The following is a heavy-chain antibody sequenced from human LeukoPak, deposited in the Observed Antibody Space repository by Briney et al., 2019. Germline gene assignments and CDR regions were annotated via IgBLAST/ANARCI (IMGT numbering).Heavy chain of an antibody. CDR1: GGSITNYY. CDR3: ARDAVTYDAFDI. D-gene: IGHD2-21*02. J-gene: IGHJ3*02. Sequence: PSGTLSLTCTVSGGSITNYYWNWIRQPPGKGLEWIGYVFYSGSTNYNPSLKSRVTISVDTSKNQFSLKVTSVTAADTALYYCARDAVTYDAFDIWGQGTMVTVSS. V-gene: IGHV4-59*01. CDR2: VFYSGST.